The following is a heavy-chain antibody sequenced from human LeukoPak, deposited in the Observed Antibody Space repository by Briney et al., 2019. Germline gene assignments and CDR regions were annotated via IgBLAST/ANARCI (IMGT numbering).Heavy chain of an antibody. CDR1: GYTFTNYF. J-gene: IGHJ6*02. Sequence: ASVKVSCTASGYTFTNYFIHWVRQAPGQALEWMAWINPNTGATNYAQKFQGRVTMTRDSSVSTAYMELSSLRSDDTAVYYCAREMVGYQIDVWGQGTMVT. D-gene: IGHD2-8*01. CDR2: INPNTGAT. V-gene: IGHV1-2*02. CDR3: AREMVGYQIDV.